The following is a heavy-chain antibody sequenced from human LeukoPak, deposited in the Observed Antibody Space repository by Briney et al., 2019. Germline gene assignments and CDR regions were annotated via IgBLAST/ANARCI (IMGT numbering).Heavy chain of an antibody. J-gene: IGHJ6*03. Sequence: PGGSLILSCAASGFTFSDYYMSWIRQAPGKGLEWVSYISSSGSTIYYADSVKGRFTISRDNAKNSLYLQMNSLRAEDTAVYYCASQHYYYYYMDVWGKGTTVTVSS. CDR1: GFTFSDYY. CDR3: ASQHYYYYYMDV. V-gene: IGHV3-11*04. CDR2: ISSSGSTI.